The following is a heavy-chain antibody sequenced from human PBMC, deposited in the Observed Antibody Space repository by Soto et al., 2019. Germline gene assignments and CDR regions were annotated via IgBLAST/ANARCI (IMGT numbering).Heavy chain of an antibody. J-gene: IGHJ1*01. V-gene: IGHV3-23*01. CDR1: GFTFSSYA. CDR3: AKDPIPVTRWVRAEYFQH. CDR2: ISGSGGST. Sequence: GGSLRLSCAASGFTFSSYAMSWVRQAPGKGLEWVSAISGSGGSTYYADSVKGRFTISRDNSKNTLYLQMNSLRAEDTAVYYCAKDPIPVTRWVRAEYFQHWGQGTLVTVSS. D-gene: IGHD4-17*01.